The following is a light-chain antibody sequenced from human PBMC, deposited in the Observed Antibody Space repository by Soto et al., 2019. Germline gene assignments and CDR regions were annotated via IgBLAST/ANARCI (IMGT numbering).Light chain of an antibody. J-gene: IGKJ4*01. CDR2: TTS. CDR3: QQSYSFFLT. V-gene: IGKV1-39*01. CDR1: QSISSY. Sequence: DIQMTQSPSSLSASVGDRITITCRASQSISSYLNWYQQKPWKAPKLLIYTTSNLQSWVPSRFSGSGSGTEFTLTISNLQPEDFATYYCQQSYSFFLTFGGGTKVEI.